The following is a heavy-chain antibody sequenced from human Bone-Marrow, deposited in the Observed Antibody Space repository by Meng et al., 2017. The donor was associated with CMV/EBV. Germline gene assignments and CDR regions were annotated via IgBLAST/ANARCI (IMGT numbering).Heavy chain of an antibody. Sequence: ASVKVSCKASGGTFSSYAISWVRQATGQGLEWMGWMNPNSGNTGYAQKFQGRVTMTRNTSISTAYMALSSLRSEDTAVYYCARGTIVLMVYALDYWGQGTRVTFYS. D-gene: IGHD2-8*01. CDR1: GGTFSSYA. CDR3: ARGTIVLMVYALDY. J-gene: IGHJ4*02. CDR2: MNPNSGNT. V-gene: IGHV1-8*02.